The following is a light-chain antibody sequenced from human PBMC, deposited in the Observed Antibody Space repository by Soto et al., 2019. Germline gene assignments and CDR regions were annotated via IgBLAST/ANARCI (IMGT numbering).Light chain of an antibody. J-gene: IGKJ1*01. CDR2: DAS. CDR3: QHPRWT. V-gene: IGKV1-5*01. CDR1: QSINRW. Sequence: DIQLTQSPSTLSASIGDRVTITCRASQSINRWLAWYKQKPGKAPKLLIYDASSLESGVPSRFSGSGTGTDFTLTITSLQPDDFATYYCQHPRWTFGQGTKV.